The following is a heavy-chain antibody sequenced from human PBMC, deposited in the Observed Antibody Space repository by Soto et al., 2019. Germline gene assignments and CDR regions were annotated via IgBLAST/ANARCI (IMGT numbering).Heavy chain of an antibody. J-gene: IGHJ5*02. D-gene: IGHD2-8*01. CDR1: GGSISRYY. Sequence: SETLSLTCSVSGGSISRYYWSWIRQPPGKGLEWIGYAYYSGDTGYDPSLKSRVTMAVDTSKNQVSLKLSSVTAADTAVYYCARDRSTYGGGGTGEVKENWFDPWGQGALVTVSS. CDR3: ARDRSTYGGGGTGEVKENWFDP. CDR2: AYYSGDT. V-gene: IGHV4-59*01.